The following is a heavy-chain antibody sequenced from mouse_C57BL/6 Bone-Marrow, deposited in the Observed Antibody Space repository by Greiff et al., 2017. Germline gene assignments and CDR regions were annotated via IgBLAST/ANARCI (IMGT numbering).Heavy chain of an antibody. CDR3: VRHTSTTGFAY. CDR1: GFSFNTYA. V-gene: IGHV10-1*01. D-gene: IGHD2-14*01. CDR2: IRSKSNNYAT. Sequence: EVKLVESGGGLVQPKGSLKLSCAASGFSFNTYAMNWVRQAPGKGLEWVARIRSKSNNYATYYADSVKDRFTISRDDSESMLYLQMNNLKTEDAAMYYCVRHTSTTGFAYWGQGTLVTVSA. J-gene: IGHJ3*01.